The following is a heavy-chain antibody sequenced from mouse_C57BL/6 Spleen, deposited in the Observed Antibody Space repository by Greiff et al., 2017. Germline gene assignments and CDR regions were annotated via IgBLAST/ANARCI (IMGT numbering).Heavy chain of an antibody. V-gene: IGHV1-52*01. CDR3: ARRAPAYYSNYYFDY. CDR1: GYTFTSYW. CDR2: IDPSDSET. Sequence: QVQLQQPGAELVRPGSSVKLSCKASGYTFTSYWMHWVKQRPIQGLEWIGNIDPSDSETHYNQKFKDKATLTVDKSSSTAYMQLSSLTSEDSAVYYCARRAPAYYSNYYFDYWGQGTTLTVSS. D-gene: IGHD2-5*01. J-gene: IGHJ2*01.